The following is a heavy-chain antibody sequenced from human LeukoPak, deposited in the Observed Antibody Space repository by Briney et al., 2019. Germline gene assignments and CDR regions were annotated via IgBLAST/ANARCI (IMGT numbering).Heavy chain of an antibody. Sequence: SVKVSCKASGGTFSNYAISWVRQAPGQGLEWMGGIIPIFSTANYAQKFRGRVTITADKSTRTAYMELSSLRSEDTAVYYCARDNDSRGPPHFDYWGQGTLVTVSS. CDR3: ARDNDSRGPPHFDY. CDR1: GGTFSNYA. D-gene: IGHD3-16*01. CDR2: IIPIFSTA. V-gene: IGHV1-69*06. J-gene: IGHJ4*02.